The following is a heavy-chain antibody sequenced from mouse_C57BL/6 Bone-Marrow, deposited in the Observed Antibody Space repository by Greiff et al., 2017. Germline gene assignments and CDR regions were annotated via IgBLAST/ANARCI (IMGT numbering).Heavy chain of an antibody. V-gene: IGHV14-4*01. CDR1: GFNIKDDY. CDR2: IDPENGDT. D-gene: IGHD2-2*01. CDR3: TTGLRRGLAY. Sequence: VQLQQSGAELVRPGASVKLSCTASGFNIKDDYMHWVKQRPEQGLEWIGWIDPENGDTESASKFQGKATITADTSSNTAYLQLSSLTSEDTGVYYCTTGLRRGLAYWGQGTLVTVSA. J-gene: IGHJ3*01.